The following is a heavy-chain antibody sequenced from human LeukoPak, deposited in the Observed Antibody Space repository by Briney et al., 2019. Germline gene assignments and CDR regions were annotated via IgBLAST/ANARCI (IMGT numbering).Heavy chain of an antibody. V-gene: IGHV4-34*01. CDR3: ARLSGKQWLVGPQNWIDP. J-gene: IGHJ5*02. CDR2: INHSGST. Sequence: PSETLSLTCAVYGGSFSGYYWSWIRQPPGKGLEWIGEINHSGSTNYNPSLKSRVTISVDTSKNQFSLKLSSVTAADTAVYYCARLSGKQWLVGPQNWIDPWGQGTLVTVSS. D-gene: IGHD6-19*01. CDR1: GGSFSGYY.